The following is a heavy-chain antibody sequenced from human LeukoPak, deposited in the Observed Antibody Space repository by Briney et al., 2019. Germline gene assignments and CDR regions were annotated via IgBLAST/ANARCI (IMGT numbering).Heavy chain of an antibody. D-gene: IGHD3-10*01. CDR1: GGSISSGDYH. CDR2: ILYSGSP. V-gene: IGHV4-30-4*01. CDR3: AAARQYYSGSRSYTAAFDI. J-gene: IGHJ3*02. Sequence: SETLSLTCSVSGGSISSGDYHWSWIRQPPGKGLEWIGYILYSGSPYYSPSLKSRVTISVDTSTHQFSLQLSSVTAADTAVYYCAAARQYYSGSRSYTAAFDIWGQGTLVTVSS.